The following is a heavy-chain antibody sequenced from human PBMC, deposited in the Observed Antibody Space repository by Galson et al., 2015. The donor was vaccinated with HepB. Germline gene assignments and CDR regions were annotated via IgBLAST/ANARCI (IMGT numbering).Heavy chain of an antibody. CDR3: ARISNRSSSSLSDFDY. Sequence: SVKVSCKASGYTFTGYYMHWVRQAPGQGLEWMGRINPNSGGTNYAQKFQGRVTMTRDTSISTAYMELSRLRSDDTAVYYCARISNRSSSSLSDFDYWGQGTLVTVSS. D-gene: IGHD6-6*01. V-gene: IGHV1-2*06. CDR1: GYTFTGYY. J-gene: IGHJ4*02. CDR2: INPNSGGT.